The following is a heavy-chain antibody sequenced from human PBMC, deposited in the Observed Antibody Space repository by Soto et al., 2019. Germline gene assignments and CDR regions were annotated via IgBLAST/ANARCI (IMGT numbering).Heavy chain of an antibody. CDR2: INHSGST. J-gene: IGHJ5*02. CDR3: ARVNPPIVVVPAARGWFDP. V-gene: IGHV4-34*01. D-gene: IGHD2-2*01. CDR1: GGSFSGYY. Sequence: QVQLQQWGAGLLKPSETLSLTCAVYGGSFSGYYWSWIRQPPGKGLEWIGEINHSGSTNYNPSLKSRVTISVDPSKNQFSLKLSSVTAADTAVYYCARVNPPIVVVPAARGWFDPWGQGTLVTVSS.